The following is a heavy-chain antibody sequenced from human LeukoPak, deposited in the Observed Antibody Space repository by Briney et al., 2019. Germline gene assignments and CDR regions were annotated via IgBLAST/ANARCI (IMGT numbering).Heavy chain of an antibody. Sequence: SVKVSCKASGGTFISYAISWVRQAPGQGLEWMGGIIPIFGTANYAQKFQGRVTITVDESTSTAYMELSSLRSEDTAVYYCARVLYYYGSGSYYTAKYYFDYWGQGTLVTVSS. D-gene: IGHD3-10*01. CDR3: ARVLYYYGSGSYYTAKYYFDY. CDR2: IIPIFGTA. CDR1: GGTFISYA. J-gene: IGHJ4*02. V-gene: IGHV1-69*13.